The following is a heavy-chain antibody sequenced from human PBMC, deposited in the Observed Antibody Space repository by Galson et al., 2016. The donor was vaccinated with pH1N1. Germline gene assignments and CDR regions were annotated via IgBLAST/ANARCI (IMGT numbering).Heavy chain of an antibody. CDR1: GGTFSSHT. CDR3: ARVTPHYGAGSYPDS. CDR2: IVPMLGLT. D-gene: IGHD3-10*01. Sequence: SVKVSCKASGGTFSSHTITWVRQAGGQGLEWMGRIVPMLGLTDYAQKLQGRVTITADMFASTVYMELSSLTPEDTAVYYWARVTPHYGAGSYPDSWGQGTLVTVSS. J-gene: IGHJ5*01. V-gene: IGHV1-69*02.